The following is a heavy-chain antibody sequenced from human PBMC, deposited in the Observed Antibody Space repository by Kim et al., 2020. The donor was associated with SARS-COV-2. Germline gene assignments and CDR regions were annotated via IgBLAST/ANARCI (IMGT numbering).Heavy chain of an antibody. J-gene: IGHJ5*02. CDR1: GFSLSTSGVG. V-gene: IGHV2-5*02. CDR3: AHRHPSYSSSLFDP. Sequence: SGPTLVKPTQTLTLTCTFSGFSLSTSGVGVGWIRQPPGKALEWLALIYWDDDKRYSPSLKSRLTITKDTSKNQVVLTMTNMDPVDTATYYCAHRHPSYSSSLFDPWGQGTLVTVSS. CDR2: IYWDDDK. D-gene: IGHD6-13*01.